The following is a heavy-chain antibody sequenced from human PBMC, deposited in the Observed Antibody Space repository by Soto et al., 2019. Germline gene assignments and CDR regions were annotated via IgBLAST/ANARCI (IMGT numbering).Heavy chain of an antibody. J-gene: IGHJ6*02. CDR2: ISSSSSYT. V-gene: IGHV3-11*05. CDR1: GFTFSDYY. Sequence: QVQLVESGGGLVKPGGSLRLSCAASGFTFSDYYMSWIRQAPGKGLEWVSYISSSSSYTNYADSVKGRFTISRDNAKNSLYLQMNSLRAEDTAVYYCARGFWWLGENYYGMDVWGQGTTVTVSS. CDR3: ARGFWWLGENYYGMDV. D-gene: IGHD3-10*01.